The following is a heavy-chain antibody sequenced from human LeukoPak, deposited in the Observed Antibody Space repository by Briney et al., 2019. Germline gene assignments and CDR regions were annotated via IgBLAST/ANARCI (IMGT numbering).Heavy chain of an antibody. D-gene: IGHD2/OR15-2a*01. CDR2: IIPIFGTA. J-gene: IGHJ4*02. Sequence: SVKVSCKASGGTFSSYAISWVRQAPGQGLEWMGRIIPIFGTANYAQKFQGRVTITTDESTSTAYMELSSLRSEDTAVYYCARGNYFSPYYFDYWGQRTLVTVSS. CDR1: GGTFSSYA. V-gene: IGHV1-69*05. CDR3: ARGNYFSPYYFDY.